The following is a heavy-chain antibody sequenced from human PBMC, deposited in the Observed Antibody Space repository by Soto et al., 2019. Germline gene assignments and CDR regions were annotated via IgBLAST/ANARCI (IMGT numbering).Heavy chain of an antibody. Sequence: GSLRLSCAASGFTFSSYSMNWVRQAPGKGLEWVSYISSGSSYIYNVDSLKGRISISRDNAKKSLYLQMNNLRPEDSARYYCASVSNPYEKSLDYWGQGTLVTVSS. V-gene: IGHV3-21*01. J-gene: IGHJ4*02. CDR3: ASVSNPYEKSLDY. CDR1: GFTFSSYS. CDR2: ISSGSSYI. D-gene: IGHD3-16*01.